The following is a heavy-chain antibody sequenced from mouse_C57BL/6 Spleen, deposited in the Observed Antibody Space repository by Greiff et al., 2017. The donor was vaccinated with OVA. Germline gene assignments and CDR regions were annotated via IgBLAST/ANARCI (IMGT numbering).Heavy chain of an antibody. CDR1: GYTFTSYW. CDR3: ARYPSGRLYDGYSLAY. V-gene: IGHV1-59*01. CDR2: IDPSDSYT. Sequence: QVQLQQPGAELVRPGTSVKLSCKASGYTFTSYWMHWVKQRPGQGLEWIGVIDPSDSYTNYNQKFKGKATLTVDTSSSTAYMQLSSLTSEDSAVYYGARYPSGRLYDGYSLAYWGQGTLVTVSA. D-gene: IGHD2-3*01. J-gene: IGHJ3*01.